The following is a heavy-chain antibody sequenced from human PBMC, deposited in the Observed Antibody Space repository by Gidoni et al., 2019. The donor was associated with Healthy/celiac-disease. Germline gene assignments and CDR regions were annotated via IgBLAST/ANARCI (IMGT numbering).Heavy chain of an antibody. D-gene: IGHD6-13*01. J-gene: IGHJ5*02. CDR2: IRGSGGNT. CDR1: GFTFSSYA. V-gene: IGHV3-23*01. Sequence: VKLLESGGGLVQPGGSLRLSCAASGFTFSSYALSWVRQAPGKGLEWVSVIRGSGGNTYYADSVKGRFTISRDNSKNTLYLQMNSLRAEDTAVYYCAKGGGSSWSNWFDPWGQGTLVTVSS. CDR3: AKGGGSSWSNWFDP.